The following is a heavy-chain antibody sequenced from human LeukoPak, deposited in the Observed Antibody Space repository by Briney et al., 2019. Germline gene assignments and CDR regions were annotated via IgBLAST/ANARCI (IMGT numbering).Heavy chain of an antibody. CDR3: AKSNGYGLIDI. D-gene: IGHD3-10*01. V-gene: IGHV4-34*01. Sequence: SETLSLTCAVYGGSFSGYYWSWIRQPPGKGLEWIGEINHSGSTNYDPSLKSRVTISVDTSKNQFSLKLNSVTAADTAVYYCAKSNGYGLIDIWGQGTMVTVSS. CDR2: INHSGST. CDR1: GGSFSGYY. J-gene: IGHJ3*02.